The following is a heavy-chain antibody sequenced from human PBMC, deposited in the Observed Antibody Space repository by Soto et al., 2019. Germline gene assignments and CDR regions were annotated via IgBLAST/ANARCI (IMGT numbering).Heavy chain of an antibody. V-gene: IGHV3-21*01. CDR2: ISSSSSYI. D-gene: IGHD2-15*01. CDR3: ARSPESRYCSGGSCYSGFVHAFDI. J-gene: IGHJ3*02. Sequence: EVQLVESGGGLVKPGGSLRLSCAASGFTFSSYSMNWVRQAPGKGLEWVSSISSSSSYIYYADSVKGRFTISRDNAKNSLYLQMNSLRAEDTAMYYCARSPESRYCSGGSCYSGFVHAFDIWGQGTMVTVSS. CDR1: GFTFSSYS.